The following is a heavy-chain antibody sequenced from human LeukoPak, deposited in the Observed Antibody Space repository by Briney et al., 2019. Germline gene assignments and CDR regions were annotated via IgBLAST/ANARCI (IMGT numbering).Heavy chain of an antibody. V-gene: IGHV3-21*06. CDR2: ISRSSDYI. J-gene: IGHJ3*02. Sequence: GGSLRLSCAASGFTFSDAWMSWVRQAPGKGLEWLSSISRSSDYIYYADSVKGRFSISRDDAKGSVYMEMNSLRGEDTAVYYCARDGARRDALDIWGQGTMVIVSS. CDR3: ARDGARRDALDI. D-gene: IGHD3-16*01. CDR1: GFTFSDAW.